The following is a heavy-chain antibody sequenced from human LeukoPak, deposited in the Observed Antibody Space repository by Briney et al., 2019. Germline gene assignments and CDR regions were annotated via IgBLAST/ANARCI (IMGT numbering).Heavy chain of an antibody. CDR2: ISSSGSTI. V-gene: IGHV3-48*03. Sequence: GGPLRLFCAASGLTFSSYVMNWVRQAPGKGLEWVSYISSSGSTIYYADSVKGRFTISRDNANNSLYLQMNSLRAEDTAVYYCAISFDYWGQGTLVTVSS. CDR3: AISFDY. CDR1: GLTFSSYV. J-gene: IGHJ4*02.